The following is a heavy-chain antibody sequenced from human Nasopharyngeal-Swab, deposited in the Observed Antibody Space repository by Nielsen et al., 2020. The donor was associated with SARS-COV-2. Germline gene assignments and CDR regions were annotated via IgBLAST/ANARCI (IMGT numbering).Heavy chain of an antibody. J-gene: IGHJ4*02. CDR3: ARHEGHEDYFDY. CDR2: IYYSGST. V-gene: IGHV4-39*01. Sequence: VRQMPGKGLEWIGSIYYSGSTYHNPSLKSRVTISVDTSKNQFSLKLSSVTAADTAVYYCARHEGHEDYFDYWGQGTLVTVSS.